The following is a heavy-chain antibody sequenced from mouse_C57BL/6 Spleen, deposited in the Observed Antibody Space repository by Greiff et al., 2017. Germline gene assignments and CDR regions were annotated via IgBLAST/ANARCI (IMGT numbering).Heavy chain of an antibody. Sequence: QVQLKQSGPELVKPGASVKISCKASGYSFTSYYIHWVKQRPGQGLEWIGWIYPGSGNTKYNEKFKGKATLTADTSSSTAYMQLSSLTSENSAVYYCACYGYDVDYAMDYWGQGTSVTVSS. J-gene: IGHJ4*01. CDR1: GYSFTSYY. D-gene: IGHD2-2*01. CDR3: ACYGYDVDYAMDY. V-gene: IGHV1-66*01. CDR2: IYPGSGNT.